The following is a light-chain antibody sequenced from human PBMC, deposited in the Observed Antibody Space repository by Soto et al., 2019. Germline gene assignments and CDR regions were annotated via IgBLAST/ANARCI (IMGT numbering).Light chain of an antibody. CDR3: CSYTISATLV. V-gene: IGLV2-14*01. J-gene: IGLJ3*02. Sequence: QSVLTQPASVSGSPGQSITISCSGTTNDIGTYNYVSWYQHHPGKVPKVIIYEVRNRPSGVSNRFSGSKSGNTASLTISGLQPEDEADYYCCSYTISATLVFGGGNKVTVL. CDR2: EVR. CDR1: TNDIGTYNY.